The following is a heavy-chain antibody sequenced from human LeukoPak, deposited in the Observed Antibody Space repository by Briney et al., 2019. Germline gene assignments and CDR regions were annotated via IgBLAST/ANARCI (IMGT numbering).Heavy chain of an antibody. CDR1: GFTFDDYG. Sequence: GGSLRLSCAASGFTFDDYGMTWVRQAPGKGLEWVSGINWNGGRTGYADSVKGRFTISRDNAQNSLYLQMNSLRAEDTAVYYCARVQRGIAVALDYWGQGTLATVSS. CDR2: INWNGGRT. CDR3: ARVQRGIAVALDY. V-gene: IGHV3-20*04. J-gene: IGHJ4*02. D-gene: IGHD6-19*01.